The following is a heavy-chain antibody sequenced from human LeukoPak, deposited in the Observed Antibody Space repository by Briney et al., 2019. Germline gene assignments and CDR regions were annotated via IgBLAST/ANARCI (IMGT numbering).Heavy chain of an antibody. Sequence: GEPLNIPCQASGYSFSSYWITWSGKMPGKGLEWMGRIDPSDSYTNYHPSFQGHVTISADKSISTAYLQWSSLMASDTAMYYCARHTISDYWGQGTQVTVSS. CDR2: IDPSDSYT. CDR3: ARHTISDY. V-gene: IGHV5-10-1*01. J-gene: IGHJ4*02. D-gene: IGHD3-10*01. CDR1: GYSFSSYW.